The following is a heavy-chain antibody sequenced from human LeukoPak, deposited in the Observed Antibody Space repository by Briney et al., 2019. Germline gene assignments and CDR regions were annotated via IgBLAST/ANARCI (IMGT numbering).Heavy chain of an antibody. V-gene: IGHV7-4-1*02. CDR1: GYTFTTYA. D-gene: IGHD3-16*01. CDR3: ARDYTEDEVGY. J-gene: IGHJ4*02. Sequence: ASVKVSCKASGYTFTTYAMNWVRQAPGQGLEWMGWINTNTGNPTYAQGFTGRFVSSLDTSVSTAYLQISSLKAEDTAVHYCARDYTEDEVGYWGQGTLVTVSS. CDR2: INTNTGNP.